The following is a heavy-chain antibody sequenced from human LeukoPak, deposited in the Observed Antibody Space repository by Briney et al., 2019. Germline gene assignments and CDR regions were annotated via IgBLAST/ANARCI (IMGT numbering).Heavy chain of an antibody. CDR3: ARRPRGGKKLVAGTGYFDY. J-gene: IGHJ4*02. V-gene: IGHV4-61*05. D-gene: IGHD6-19*01. Sequence: SSETLSLTCTVSGGSISSSSYYWGWIRQPPGKGLEWIGYIYYSGSTNYNPSLKSRVTISVDTSKNQFSLKLSSVTAADTAVYYCARRPRGGKKLVAGTGYFDYWGQGTLVTVSS. CDR2: IYYSGST. CDR1: GGSISSSSYY.